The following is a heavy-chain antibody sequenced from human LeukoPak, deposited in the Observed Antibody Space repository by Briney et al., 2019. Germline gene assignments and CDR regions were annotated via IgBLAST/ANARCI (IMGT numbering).Heavy chain of an antibody. V-gene: IGHV3-23*01. CDR2: ISHSGDNT. J-gene: IGHJ4*02. D-gene: IGHD5-24*01. CDR3: AKGAMANYFSEQ. Sequence: GGSLRLSCGASGFTFSNYGMNWVRQVPGQGLEWVAAISHSGDNTFYTDSVKGRFTLSRDNSKNTLYLQMNSLRAEDTAIYYCAKGAMANYFSEQWGEGALVTVSS. CDR1: GFTFSNYG.